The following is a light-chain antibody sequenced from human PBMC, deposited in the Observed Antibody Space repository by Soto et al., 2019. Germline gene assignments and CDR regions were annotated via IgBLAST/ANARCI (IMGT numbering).Light chain of an antibody. CDR1: NSDVGTFYF. CDR2: DVT. Sequence: QSALTQPRSVSGSPGQSVTISCTGTNSDVGTFYFVSWHQQYPDKGPKLIIYDVTERPSGVPDRFSGSKSGNTASLTISGLQAEDEADYYCCSYAGSYTYVFGSGTKVTVL. V-gene: IGLV2-11*01. J-gene: IGLJ1*01. CDR3: CSYAGSYTYV.